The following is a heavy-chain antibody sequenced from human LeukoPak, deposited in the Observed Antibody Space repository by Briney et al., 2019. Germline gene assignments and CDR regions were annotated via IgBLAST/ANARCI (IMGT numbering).Heavy chain of an antibody. V-gene: IGHV1-58*01. CDR1: GFTFPTTA. J-gene: IGHJ5*02. Sequence: ASVKVSCKAAGFTFPTTAVQWVRQTRGQRLEWIGCIVVGSGNTKYAQKFQERGTVTRAMYTSTAYMELRSRGSEDTGVYYCAADYYDNSGYPYNWFDPWGQGTLVTVSS. CDR3: AADYYDNSGYPYNWFDP. D-gene: IGHD3-22*01. CDR2: IVVGSGNT.